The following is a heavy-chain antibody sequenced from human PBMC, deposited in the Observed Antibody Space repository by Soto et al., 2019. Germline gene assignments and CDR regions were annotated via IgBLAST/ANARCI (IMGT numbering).Heavy chain of an antibody. CDR2: TSAYNGNT. Sequence: ASVKVSCKASGYTFTSYGISWVRQAPGQGLEWMGWTSAYNGNTNYAQKLQGRVTMTTDTSTSTAYMELRSLRSDDTAVYYCARAKSGYSYGYYYYYGMGVWGQGTTVTVSS. V-gene: IGHV1-18*04. D-gene: IGHD5-18*01. CDR3: ARAKSGYSYGYYYYYGMGV. J-gene: IGHJ6*02. CDR1: GYTFTSYG.